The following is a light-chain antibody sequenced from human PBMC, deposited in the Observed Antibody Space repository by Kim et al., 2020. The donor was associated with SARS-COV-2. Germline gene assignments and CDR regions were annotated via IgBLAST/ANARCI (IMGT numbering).Light chain of an antibody. CDR1: QGIRND. CDR2: AAS. Sequence: AIQMTQSPSSLSAFVGDRVTITCRASQGIRNDLGWYQQKPGKAPKLLIFAASTLESGVPSRFSGSGSGTDFTLTISSLQPEDFATYYCLPDYNYPRTFGQGTKVDIK. V-gene: IGKV1-6*01. CDR3: LPDYNYPRT. J-gene: IGKJ1*01.